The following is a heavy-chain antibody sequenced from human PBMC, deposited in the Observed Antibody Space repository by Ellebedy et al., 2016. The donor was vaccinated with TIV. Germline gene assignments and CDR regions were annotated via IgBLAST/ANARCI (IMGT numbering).Heavy chain of an antibody. CDR2: IPPGGDST. Sequence: ASVKVSXXASGYTFTGYCVHWVRQAPGQGLEWMGIIPPGGDSTTFAQKFQGRVTMTKDTSTSTAYMELASLRSDDTAIYYCGRGLLHPWFYIEVWGTGTTVTVS. V-gene: IGHV1-46*01. D-gene: IGHD5-12*01. J-gene: IGHJ6*03. CDR3: GRGLLHPWFYIEV. CDR1: GYTFTGYC.